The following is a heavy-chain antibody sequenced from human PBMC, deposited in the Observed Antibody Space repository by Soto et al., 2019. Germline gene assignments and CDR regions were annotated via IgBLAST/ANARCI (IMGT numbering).Heavy chain of an antibody. V-gene: IGHV5-51*01. CDR1: GDSFTSYW. J-gene: IGHJ3*02. D-gene: IGHD3-3*01. CDR3: TRQGRGERMEWFKRDAFDI. Sequence: GESLKISCKGSGDSFTSYWIGWVRRMPGKGLEWMGIIYPGDSDTRYSPSFQGQVTISADKSISTAYLQWSSLKASDTAMYYCTRQGRGERMEWFKRDAFDIWGQGTMVTVSS. CDR2: IYPGDSDT.